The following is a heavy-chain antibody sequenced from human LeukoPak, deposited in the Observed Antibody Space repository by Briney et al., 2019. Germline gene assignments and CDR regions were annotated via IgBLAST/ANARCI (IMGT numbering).Heavy chain of an antibody. J-gene: IGHJ4*02. CDR2: IKQDGSEK. CDR3: ATSRNSDY. Sequence: GGSLTLSCAASGFTFSSCCMSWVRHAPGKGLEWVAIIKQDGSEKYYVDSVRGRLTIFRDNAEKSLYLQKHSLRAEDTAVYYFATSRNSDYWGQGTLVTVSS. CDR1: GFTFSSCC. V-gene: IGHV3-7*03. D-gene: IGHD1-14*01.